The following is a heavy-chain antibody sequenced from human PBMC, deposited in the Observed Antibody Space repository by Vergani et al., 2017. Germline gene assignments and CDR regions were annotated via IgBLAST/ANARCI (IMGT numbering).Heavy chain of an antibody. Sequence: QVQLVQSGAEVKKPGASVKVSCKASGYTFTSYGISWVRQAPGQGLEWMGWIIPIFGTANYAQKFQGRVTITADESTSTAYMELSSLRSEDTAVYYCARETSSIAALDAFDIWGQGTMVTVSS. CDR1: GYTFTSYG. CDR2: IIPIFGTA. CDR3: ARETSSIAALDAFDI. V-gene: IGHV1-69*13. J-gene: IGHJ3*02. D-gene: IGHD6-13*01.